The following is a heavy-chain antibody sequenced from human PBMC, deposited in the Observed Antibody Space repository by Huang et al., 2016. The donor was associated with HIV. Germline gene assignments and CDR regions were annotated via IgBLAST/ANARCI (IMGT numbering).Heavy chain of an antibody. Sequence: QVQLVQSGAEVKKPGASVKVSCKAFGYNFTNYYVHWVRQAPGQGREWMGIINPGGGSTNYAQKFQGRGTRTTDTSTATLSIELSSLRSEDTAVYFCARASGGYPFYFDYWGLGTLVTVSS. V-gene: IGHV1-46*01. CDR2: INPGGGST. D-gene: IGHD2-15*01. J-gene: IGHJ4*02. CDR1: GYNFTNYY. CDR3: ARASGGYPFYFDY.